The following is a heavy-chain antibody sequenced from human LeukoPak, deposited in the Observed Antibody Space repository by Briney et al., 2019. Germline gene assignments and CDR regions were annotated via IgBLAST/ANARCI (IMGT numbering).Heavy chain of an antibody. V-gene: IGHV5-51*01. CDR1: GYSFTSYW. D-gene: IGHD4-17*01. CDR3: ASPADYGDYVGGPDAFDI. Sequence: GESLKISCKGSGYSFTSYWIGWVRQMPGKGLEWMGIIYPGDSDTRYSPSFQGQVTISADKSISTAYLPWSSLKASDTAMYYCASPADYGDYVGGPDAFDIWGQGTMVTVSS. J-gene: IGHJ3*02. CDR2: IYPGDSDT.